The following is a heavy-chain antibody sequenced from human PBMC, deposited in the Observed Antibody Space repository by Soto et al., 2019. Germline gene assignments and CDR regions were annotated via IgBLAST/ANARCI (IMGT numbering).Heavy chain of an antibody. V-gene: IGHV3-23*01. J-gene: IGHJ2*01. CDR1: GFTFSSYA. D-gene: IGHD6-13*01. CDR2: ISGSGGST. Sequence: EVQLLESGGGLVQPGGSLRLSCAASGFTFSSYAMSWVRQAPGKGLEWVSAISGSGGSTYYADSVKGRFTISRDNSKNTLYLQMNSLRAEDMAVYYCAKVRGGAAAGTRSGWYFDLWGRGTLVTVSS. CDR3: AKVRGGAAAGTRSGWYFDL.